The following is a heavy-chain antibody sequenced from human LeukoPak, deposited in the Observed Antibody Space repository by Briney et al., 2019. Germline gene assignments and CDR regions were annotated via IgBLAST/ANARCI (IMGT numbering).Heavy chain of an antibody. CDR3: ARKDIPGWFDP. CDR1: GGSISSSSYY. V-gene: IGHV4-39*01. CDR2: IYYSGST. J-gene: IGHJ5*02. D-gene: IGHD2-15*01. Sequence: SETLSLTCTVSGGSISSSSYYWGWIRQPPGKGLEWIGSIYYSGSTYYNPSLKSRVTISVDTSKNQFSLKLSSVTAADTAVYYCARKDIPGWFDPWGQGTLVTVSS.